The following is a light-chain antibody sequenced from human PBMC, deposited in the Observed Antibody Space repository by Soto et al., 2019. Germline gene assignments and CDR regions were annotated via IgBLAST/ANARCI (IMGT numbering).Light chain of an antibody. J-gene: IGKJ1*01. CDR1: QSVTSNY. CDR3: QHYVTSLTT. V-gene: IGKV3-20*01. Sequence: EIVLTQSPGTLSLSPGEGATLSCGASQSVTSNYLAWYQQKPGQAPRLLIFGASIRVTGIPDRFIGSGSGTDFTLTISILEPEDFAVYYCQHYVTSLTTFGQGTKVDIK. CDR2: GAS.